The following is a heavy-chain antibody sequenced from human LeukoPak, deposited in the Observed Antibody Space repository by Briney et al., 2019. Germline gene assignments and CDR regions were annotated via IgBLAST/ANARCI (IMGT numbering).Heavy chain of an antibody. V-gene: IGHV3-30*04. J-gene: IGHJ6*03. Sequence: GRSLRLSCAVSGFTFSSYAMHWVRQAPGEGLEWVAVISYDGSNKYHADSVKGRFTISRDNSKKTLYLQMNSLRAEDTAVFYCARGVFHPFYYHYYLDVWGKGTTVTVSS. CDR2: ISYDGSNK. CDR3: ARGVFHPFYYHYYLDV. CDR1: GFTFSSYA.